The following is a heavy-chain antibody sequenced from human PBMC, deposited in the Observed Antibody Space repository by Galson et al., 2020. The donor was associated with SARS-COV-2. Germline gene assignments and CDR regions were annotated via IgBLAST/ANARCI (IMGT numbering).Heavy chain of an antibody. V-gene: IGHV3-30-3*01. CDR2: ISYDGSNK. J-gene: IGHJ4*02. CDR1: GFTFSSYA. Sequence: GGSLRLSCAASGFTFSSYAMHWVRQAPAKGLEWVAVISYDGSNKYYADSVKGRFTISSDNSKNTLYLQMNSLRAEYTAVYYCVGCSPTYYDFWSGYDGTGCGGQGTLVTVSS. D-gene: IGHD3-3*01. CDR3: VGCSPTYYDFWSGYDGTGC.